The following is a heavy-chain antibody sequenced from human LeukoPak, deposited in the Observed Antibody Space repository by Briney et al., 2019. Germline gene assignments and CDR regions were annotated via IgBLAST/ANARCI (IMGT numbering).Heavy chain of an antibody. Sequence: PSETLSLTCTVSGASITAHSWNWLRQTAGKGLEWIGRIHGNGSTNYNPSLKSQVTMSLATSKSQFSLKLPSVTAADTALYYCARDMVSTWPNFYSYYYMDVWGQGTTVAVSS. CDR2: IHGNGST. D-gene: IGHD2-2*01. J-gene: IGHJ6*03. CDR1: GASITAHS. V-gene: IGHV4-4*07. CDR3: ARDMVSTWPNFYSYYYMDV.